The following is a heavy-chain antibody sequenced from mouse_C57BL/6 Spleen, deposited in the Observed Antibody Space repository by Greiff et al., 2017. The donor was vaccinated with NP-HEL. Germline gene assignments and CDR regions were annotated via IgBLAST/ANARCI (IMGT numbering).Heavy chain of an antibody. Sequence: EVQLQQSGAELVRPGSSVKMSCKPSGYTFTSYGINWVKPRPGQGLEWIGYIYIGNGYTAYNEKFKGKATLTSDTSSSTAYMQLSSLTSEDSAIYFCARHYGSSKAWFAYWGQGTLVTVSA. CDR3: ARHYGSSKAWFAY. CDR1: GYTFTSYG. V-gene: IGHV1-58*01. CDR2: IYIGNGYT. D-gene: IGHD1-1*01. J-gene: IGHJ3*01.